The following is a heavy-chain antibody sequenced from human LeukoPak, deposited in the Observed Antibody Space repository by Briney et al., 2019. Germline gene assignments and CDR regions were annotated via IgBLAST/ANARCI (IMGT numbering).Heavy chain of an antibody. D-gene: IGHD2-8*02. J-gene: IGHJ4*02. Sequence: SGGSLRLSCAASGFTFSSYWMHWVRQAPGKGLVWVSRINGDGSSIAYADSVQGRFTISRDNAKNTLYLQVSSLSVEDTAVYYCARETSTGKYPQNVPDYWGQGTLVTVSS. V-gene: IGHV3-74*01. CDR3: ARETSTGKYPQNVPDY. CDR2: INGDGSSI. CDR1: GFTFSSYW.